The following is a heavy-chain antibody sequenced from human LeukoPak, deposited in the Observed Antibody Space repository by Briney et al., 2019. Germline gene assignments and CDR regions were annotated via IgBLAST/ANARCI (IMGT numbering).Heavy chain of an antibody. V-gene: IGHV3-48*02. CDR2: ISSSGSSI. D-gene: IGHD4-17*01. CDR3: ARGTTLPADY. CDR1: GFTFSSYS. Sequence: GGSLRLSCAASGFTFSSYSMHWVRQAPGKGLEWVSYISSSGSSIFYADSVQGRFTVSRDNAKNSLYLQMNSLRDEDTAVYYCARGTTLPADYWGQGTLVTVSS. J-gene: IGHJ4*02.